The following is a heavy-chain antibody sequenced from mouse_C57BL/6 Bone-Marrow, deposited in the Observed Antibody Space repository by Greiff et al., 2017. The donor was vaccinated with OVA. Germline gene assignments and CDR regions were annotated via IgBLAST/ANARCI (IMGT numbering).Heavy chain of an antibody. CDR2: IDPSDRYP. CDR3: AVEGNYHY. CDR1: GYTFTSYW. J-gene: IGHJ2*01. Sequence: QVQLQQPGAELVKPGASVKLSCKASGYTFTSYWMQWVKQRPGPGLEWIGEIDPSDRYPNYNHKFKGKATLTVDTSSSPAYMQLSSLTSEDSAVYYCAVEGNYHYWGQGTTLTVSS. V-gene: IGHV1-50*01. D-gene: IGHD2-1*01.